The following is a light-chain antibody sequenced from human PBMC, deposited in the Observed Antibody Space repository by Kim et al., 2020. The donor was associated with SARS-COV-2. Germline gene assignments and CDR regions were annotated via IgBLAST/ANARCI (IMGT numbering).Light chain of an antibody. Sequence: QSVLTQPPSVSGAPGQRVTISCTGTTTNIGAGFNVHWYQCLPGTAPKLLISDDSNRPSGVPDRFSASKSATAASLAISGLQTEDEADYYCQSYATTLSGFVVFGGGTQLTVL. CDR1: TTNIGAGFN. J-gene: IGLJ2*01. CDR3: QSYATTLSGFVV. V-gene: IGLV1-40*01. CDR2: DDS.